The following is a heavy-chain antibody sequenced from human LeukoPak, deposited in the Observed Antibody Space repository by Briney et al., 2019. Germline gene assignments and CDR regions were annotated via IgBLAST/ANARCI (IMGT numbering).Heavy chain of an antibody. V-gene: IGHV3-21*01. J-gene: IGHJ6*04. D-gene: IGHD1-26*01. CDR1: GFTFSSYS. Sequence: GGSLRLSCAASGFTFSSYSMNWIRQAPGKGLEWVSSISSTSTYIYYADSVKGRFTISRDNAKNSLYLQMNSLRAEDTAVYYCACLVGATQDVWGKGTTVIVSS. CDR3: ACLVGATQDV. CDR2: ISSTSTYI.